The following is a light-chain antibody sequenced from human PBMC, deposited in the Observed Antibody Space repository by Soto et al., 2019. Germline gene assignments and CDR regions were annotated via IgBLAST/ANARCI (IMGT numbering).Light chain of an antibody. CDR2: AAS. Sequence: DIQMTQSPSSLSASVGDRVTITCRASQSISSYLNWYQQKPGKAPKLLIYAASSLQSGVPSRFSGSGSGTDFTLTISSLQPEDFATYYCQKSYSTPHWTFGQGTKVEIK. CDR3: QKSYSTPHWT. CDR1: QSISSY. J-gene: IGKJ1*01. V-gene: IGKV1-39*01.